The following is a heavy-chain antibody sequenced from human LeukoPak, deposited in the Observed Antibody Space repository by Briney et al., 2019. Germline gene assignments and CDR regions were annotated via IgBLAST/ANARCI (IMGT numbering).Heavy chain of an antibody. CDR2: ISYDGSNK. V-gene: IGHV3-30*18. CDR3: AKADGLDYYGSGSYFDY. CDR1: GFTFSSYG. D-gene: IGHD3-10*01. Sequence: GGSLRLSCAASGFTFSSYGMHWVHQAPGKGLEWVAVISYDGSNKYYADSVKGRFTISRDNSKNTLYLQMNSLRAEDTAVYYCAKADGLDYYGSGSYFDYWAREPWSPSPQ. J-gene: IGHJ4*02.